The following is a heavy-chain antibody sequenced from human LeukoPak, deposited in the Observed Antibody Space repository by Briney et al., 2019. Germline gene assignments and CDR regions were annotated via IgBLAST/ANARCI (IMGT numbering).Heavy chain of an antibody. CDR3: ARISKEDVVVPAITRGYYYYYYMDV. CDR1: GYTFTGYY. CDR2: INPNSGGT. D-gene: IGHD2-2*01. Sequence: ASVKVSCEASGYTFTGYYMHWVRQAPGQGLEWMGWINPNSGGTKYAQKFQGRVTMTRDTSISTAYMELSRLRSDDTAVYYCARISKEDVVVPAITRGYYYYYYMDVWGKGTTVTVSS. J-gene: IGHJ6*03. V-gene: IGHV1-2*02.